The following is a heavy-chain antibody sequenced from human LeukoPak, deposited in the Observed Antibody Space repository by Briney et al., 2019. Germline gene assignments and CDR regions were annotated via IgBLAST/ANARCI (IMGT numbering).Heavy chain of an antibody. CDR1: GFTFYIYW. CDR3: AREYYSSFDY. CDR2: ISHDGSEK. D-gene: IGHD2-21*01. Sequence: GGSLRLSCAASGFTFYIYWMAWVRQALGKGLEWVATISHDGSEKYYVDSVRGRFSISRDNAKNSLYLQMDSLRAEDTAVYYCAREYYSSFDYWAQGTLLTVSS. V-gene: IGHV3-7*01. J-gene: IGHJ4*02.